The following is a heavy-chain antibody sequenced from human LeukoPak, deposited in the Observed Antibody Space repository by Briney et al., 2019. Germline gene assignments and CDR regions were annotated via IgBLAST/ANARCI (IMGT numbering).Heavy chain of an antibody. CDR1: GFXFSHYW. V-gene: IGHV3-7*04. CDR3: ARDLQWNALDS. CDR2: IEQNGAEQ. D-gene: IGHD6-19*01. Sequence: GGSLRLSCSASGFXFSHYWITWVRQAPGKGLEWVAHIEQNGAEQYYVDSVRGRFTISRVNAKNSLFLQMNSLRDEDTAVYYCARDLQWNALDSWGQGTLVTVSS. J-gene: IGHJ4*02.